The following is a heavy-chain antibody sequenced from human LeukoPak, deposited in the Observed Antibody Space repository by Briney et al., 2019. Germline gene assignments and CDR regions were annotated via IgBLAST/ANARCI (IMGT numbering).Heavy chain of an antibody. CDR3: ARGTSSDF. CDR2: VSTTGDIR. Sequence: GGSLRLSCAGSGFTFSGYEMNWVRQAPGKGLEWLSYVSTTGDIRHYADSVKGRFTISRDNAKNSLYLQMNSLRAEDTAVYYCARGTSSDFWGQGTLVTVSS. V-gene: IGHV3-48*03. J-gene: IGHJ4*02. D-gene: IGHD3/OR15-3a*01. CDR1: GFTFSGYE.